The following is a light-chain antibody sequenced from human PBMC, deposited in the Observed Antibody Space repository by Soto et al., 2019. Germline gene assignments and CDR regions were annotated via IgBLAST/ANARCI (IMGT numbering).Light chain of an antibody. J-gene: IGKJ5*01. CDR3: QQYHRSSIT. V-gene: IGKV1-5*01. Sequence: DIQMTQSPSTLSASVGDRVTITCRASQSLNNYLAWYQQTPGKAPKLLIYDAYTLERGDPSRFSGPGSGTEFTLTISSLHPDDGANYYCQQYHRSSITCGQRPRLEI. CDR1: QSLNNY. CDR2: DAY.